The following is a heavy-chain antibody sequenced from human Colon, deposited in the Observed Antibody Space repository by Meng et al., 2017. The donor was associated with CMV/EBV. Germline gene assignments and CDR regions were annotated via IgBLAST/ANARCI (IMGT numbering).Heavy chain of an antibody. V-gene: IGHV3-13*01. CDR2: IGTAGDI. CDR1: GFTFSTYD. CDR3: ARDWVSLIGRYYGMDV. D-gene: IGHD2/OR15-2a*01. Sequence: GESLKISCAASGFTFSTYDMHWVRQTSGKGLEWVSGIGTAGDIYYAGSVKGRFTISRDDAKNSSYLQMNSLRAEDTAVYYCARDWVSLIGRYYGMDVWGQGTTVTVSS. J-gene: IGHJ6*02.